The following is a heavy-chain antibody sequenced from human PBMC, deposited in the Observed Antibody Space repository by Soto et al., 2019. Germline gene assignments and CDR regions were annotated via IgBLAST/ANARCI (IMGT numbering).Heavy chain of an antibody. V-gene: IGHV2-5*02. CDR2: IYWDDDK. CDR1: GFSLSTSGVG. D-gene: IGHD3-10*01. CDR3: ARGGWTTYYSPYVDY. Sequence: QITLKESGPTLVKPTQTLTLTCTFSGFSLSTSGVGVGWIRQPPGKALEWLALIYWDDDKRYRPSLKSRLTITKDTSKNQVVLTLTKLDTVDTATYYCARGGWTTYYSPYVDYWGQGTLVTVSS. J-gene: IGHJ4*02.